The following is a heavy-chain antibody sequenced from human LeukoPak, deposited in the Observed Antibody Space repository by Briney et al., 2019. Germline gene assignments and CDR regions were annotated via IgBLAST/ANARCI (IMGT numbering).Heavy chain of an antibody. CDR2: ITTSSSYI. D-gene: IGHD3-22*01. J-gene: IGHJ4*02. V-gene: IGHV3-21*01. Sequence: GGSLTLSCAASGFTFSSYSMNWVPQAPGKVLHSVPSITTSSSYIYYADSVKGRFTISRDNAKNSLYLQMNSLRAEDTAVYYCARAGDYYDSSGYQYYFDYWGQGTLVTVSS. CDR3: ARAGDYYDSSGYQYYFDY. CDR1: GFTFSSYS.